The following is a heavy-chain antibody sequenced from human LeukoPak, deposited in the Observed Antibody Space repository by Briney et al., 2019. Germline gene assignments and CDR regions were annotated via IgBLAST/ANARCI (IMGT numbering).Heavy chain of an antibody. V-gene: IGHV1-69*13. D-gene: IGHD3-10*01. CDR3: ASSVVRGLIITSKYYYYYIDV. J-gene: IGHJ6*03. Sequence: ASVKVSCKASGDTFSNYAINWVRQAPGQGLQWMGGIIPIFGTVNYAQKFQGRVTITADESTSTAYMELSSLRSEDTAVYYCASSVVRGLIITSKYYYYYIDVWGKGTTVTISS. CDR1: GDTFSNYA. CDR2: IIPIFGTV.